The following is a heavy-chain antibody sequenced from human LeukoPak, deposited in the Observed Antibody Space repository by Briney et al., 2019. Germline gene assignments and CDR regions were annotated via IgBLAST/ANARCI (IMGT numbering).Heavy chain of an antibody. J-gene: IGHJ3*02. CDR2: MNPNSGNS. V-gene: IGHV1-8*01. CDR1: GYTFTSYD. Sequence: ASVKVSCKASGYTFTSYDINWVRQATGQGREGTGLMNPNSGNSGYAQKFQGRVTLTRNTSISTAYMELSSLRSQDTAVYYCARGLPALQGPAFDIRGQGTMVTVSS. D-gene: IGHD6-25*01. CDR3: ARGLPALQGPAFDI.